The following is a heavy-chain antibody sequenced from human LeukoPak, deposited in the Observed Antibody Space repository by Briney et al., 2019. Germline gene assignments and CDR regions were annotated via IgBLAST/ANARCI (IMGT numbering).Heavy chain of an antibody. CDR2: ISAYNGNT. CDR3: ARDHRGNSYGSDY. D-gene: IGHD5-18*01. Sequence: ASVKVSCKASGYSFSTYGITWVRQAPGQGLEWVGWISAYNGNTNYAQKLQGRVTMTTDTSTSTAYMELRSLRSDDTAVYYCARDHRGNSYGSDYWGQGTLVTVSS. V-gene: IGHV1-18*01. J-gene: IGHJ4*02. CDR1: GYSFSTYG.